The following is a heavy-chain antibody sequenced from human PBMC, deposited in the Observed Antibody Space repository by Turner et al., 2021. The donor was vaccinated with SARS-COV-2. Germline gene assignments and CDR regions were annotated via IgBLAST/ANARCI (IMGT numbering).Heavy chain of an antibody. CDR3: ARDLMEVGGMDV. CDR1: GFTVSSNY. Sequence: EVQLVESGGGLIQPGGSRKLSCAASGFTVSSNYMTWVRQAPGKGLEWVSVIYSGGSTYYADSVKGRFTISRDNSKITLYLQMNSLRAEDTAVYYCARDLMEVGGMDVWGQGTTVTVSS. V-gene: IGHV3-53*01. J-gene: IGHJ6*02. D-gene: IGHD3-3*01. CDR2: IYSGGST.